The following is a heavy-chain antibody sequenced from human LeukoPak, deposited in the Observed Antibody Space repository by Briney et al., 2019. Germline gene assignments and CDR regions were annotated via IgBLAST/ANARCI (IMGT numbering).Heavy chain of an antibody. Sequence: GASVKVSCKASGGTFSSYAISWVRQAPGQGLEWMGGIIPSFSTADYAQKFQGRVTISADESAKTVYMDLTDLRSEDTALYYCARDLGRRWLTPLDYWGQGTLVTVSS. J-gene: IGHJ4*02. V-gene: IGHV1-69*13. D-gene: IGHD4-23*01. CDR3: ARDLGRRWLTPLDY. CDR1: GGTFSSYA. CDR2: IIPSFSTA.